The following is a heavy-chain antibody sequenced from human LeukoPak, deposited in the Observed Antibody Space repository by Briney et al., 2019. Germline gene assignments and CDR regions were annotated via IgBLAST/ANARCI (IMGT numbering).Heavy chain of an antibody. CDR2: ISYDGSNK. D-gene: IGHD1-1*01. V-gene: IGHV3-30*04. CDR3: ARDQGWNHFDY. CDR1: GFTFSSYA. Sequence: GGSLRLSCAASGFTFSSYAMHWVRQAPGKGLEWVAVISYDGSNKYYADSVKGRSTISRDNSKNTLYLQMNSLRAEDTAVYYCARDQGWNHFDYWGQGTLVTVSS. J-gene: IGHJ4*02.